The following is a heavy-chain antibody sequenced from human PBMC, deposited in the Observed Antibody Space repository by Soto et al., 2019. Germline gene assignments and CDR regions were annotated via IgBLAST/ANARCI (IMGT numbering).Heavy chain of an antibody. D-gene: IGHD3-9*01. V-gene: IGHV4-34*01. Sequence: QVQLQQWGAGLLKPSETLSLTCAVYGGSFSGYYWSWIRQPPGKGLEWIGEINHSGSTNYNPSLKRRVTISVDTAKTQFALKLSSVTAADTAVYYCARAGILRYFDWFNYWGQGTLVTVSS. CDR2: INHSGST. CDR3: ARAGILRYFDWFNY. CDR1: GGSFSGYY. J-gene: IGHJ4*02.